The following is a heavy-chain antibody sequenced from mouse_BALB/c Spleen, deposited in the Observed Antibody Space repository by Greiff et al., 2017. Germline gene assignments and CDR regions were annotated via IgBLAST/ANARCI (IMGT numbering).Heavy chain of an antibody. J-gene: IGHJ4*01. Sequence: EVQGVESGGGLVQPGGSLRLSCATSGFTFTDYYMSWVRQPPGKALEWLGFIRNKANGYTTEYSASVKGRFTISRDNSQSILYLQMNTLRAEDSATYYCARDGYGYAMDYWGQGTSVTVSS. CDR3: ARDGYGYAMDY. D-gene: IGHD2-2*01. V-gene: IGHV7-3*02. CDR2: IRNKANGYTT. CDR1: GFTFTDYY.